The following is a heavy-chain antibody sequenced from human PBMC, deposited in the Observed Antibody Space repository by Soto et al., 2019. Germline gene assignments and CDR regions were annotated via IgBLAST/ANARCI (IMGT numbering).Heavy chain of an antibody. CDR1: GFTFTSYA. D-gene: IGHD3-9*01. V-gene: IGHV3-23*01. CDR3: TQDGGSRDWLTVN. Sequence: EVQLLESGGDLVQPGGSLRLSCAASGFTFTSYAMSWIRQAPGKGLEWVSAITGGGDNTYYADSVKGRFNISRDNSKNTLYLQINSLRAEDTAFYYCTQDGGSRDWLTVNWGQGTLVTVSS. J-gene: IGHJ4*02. CDR2: ITGGGDNT.